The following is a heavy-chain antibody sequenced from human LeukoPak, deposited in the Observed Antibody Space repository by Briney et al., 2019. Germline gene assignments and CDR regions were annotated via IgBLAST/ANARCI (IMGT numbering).Heavy chain of an antibody. D-gene: IGHD1-26*01. CDR1: GFTFTNSW. V-gene: IGHV3-7*01. CDR2: IKQDGSTK. J-gene: IGHJ4*02. CDR3: ARDTDGSLDY. Sequence: AGGSLRLSCAASGFTFTNSWMAWVRQAPGKGLEWVANIKQDGSTKHHVDSLKGRFTISRDNPKNSLYLQMNSLRADDTAVYYCARDTDGSLDYWGQGILVTVAS.